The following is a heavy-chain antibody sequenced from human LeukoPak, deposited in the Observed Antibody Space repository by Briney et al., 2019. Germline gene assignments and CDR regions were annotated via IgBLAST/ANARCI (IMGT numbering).Heavy chain of an antibody. CDR3: ARGKVDSDYYYYYGMDV. Sequence: GGSLRLSCAASGFTFSSYDMHWVRQATGKGLEWVSAIGTAGDTYYPGSVKGRFTISRENAKNSLYLQMNSLRAGDTAVYYCARGKVDSDYYYYYGMDVWGQGTTVTVSS. CDR2: IGTAGDT. J-gene: IGHJ6*02. CDR1: GFTFSSYD. D-gene: IGHD2-15*01. V-gene: IGHV3-13*01.